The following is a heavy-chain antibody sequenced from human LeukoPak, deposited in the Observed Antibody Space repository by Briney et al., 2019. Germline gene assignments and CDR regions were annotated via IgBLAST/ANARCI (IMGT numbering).Heavy chain of an antibody. CDR3: ARVSMVRAGFDY. CDR2: ISSSSSYK. Sequence: GGSLRLSCAASGFTFSNYNMNWVRQAPGKGLEWVSSISSSSSYKYYADSVKGRFTISRDNAQNSLYLQMNSLRAEDTAVYYCARVSMVRAGFDYWGQGTLVTVSS. J-gene: IGHJ4*02. V-gene: IGHV3-21*01. D-gene: IGHD3-10*01. CDR1: GFTFSNYN.